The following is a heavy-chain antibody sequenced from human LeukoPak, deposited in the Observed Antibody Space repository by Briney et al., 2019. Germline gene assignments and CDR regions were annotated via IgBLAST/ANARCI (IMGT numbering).Heavy chain of an antibody. CDR2: IYYSGST. D-gene: IGHD6-13*01. J-gene: IGHJ5*02. V-gene: IGHV4-39*01. CDR1: GGSISSSSYY. Sequence: SETLSLTCTVSGGSISSSSYYWGWIRQPPGKGLEWIGRIYYSGSTYYNPSLKSRVTISVDTSKKQFSLQLSSVTAADTAVYYCARHHGMAAESPGGFDPWGQGTLVTVSS. CDR3: ARHHGMAAESPGGFDP.